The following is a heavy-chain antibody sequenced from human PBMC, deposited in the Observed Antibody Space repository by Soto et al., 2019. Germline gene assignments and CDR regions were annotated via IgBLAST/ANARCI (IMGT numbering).Heavy chain of an antibody. CDR3: AGGYCTKRVWPYGMDV. Sequence: ASVKVSCKASGYTFTGYYMHWVRQAPGQGLEWMGWINPNSGGTNYAQKFQGWVTMTRDTSISTAYMELSRLRSDDTAVYYCAGGYCTKRVWPYGMDVWGQGTAVTVSS. V-gene: IGHV1-2*04. CDR2: INPNSGGT. D-gene: IGHD2-8*01. J-gene: IGHJ6*02. CDR1: GYTFTGYY.